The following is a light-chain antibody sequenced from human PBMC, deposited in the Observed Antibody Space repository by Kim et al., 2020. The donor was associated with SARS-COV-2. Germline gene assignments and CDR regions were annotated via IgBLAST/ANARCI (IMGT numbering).Light chain of an antibody. CDR1: QGVSTN. V-gene: IGKV3D-15*01. CDR3: QQYHAWPPT. J-gene: IGKJ1*01. CDR2: GAS. Sequence: IVVTQSPVTLSVSPGERATLSCRASQGVSTNLAWYHHKPGQAPRLLISGASTRATAIPGRFSGGGSGAEFTLTISSLQSEDFGVYYCQQYHAWPPTFGQGTKLDIK.